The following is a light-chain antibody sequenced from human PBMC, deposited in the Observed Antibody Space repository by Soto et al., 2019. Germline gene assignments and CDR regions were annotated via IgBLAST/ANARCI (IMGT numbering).Light chain of an antibody. Sequence: EIVMTPSQATLSVSPGERATLSCRASQSVSSNLAWYQQKPGQAPRPLIYGASTRATGIPARFSGSGSGTEFTLTISSLQSEDFAVYYCQQYNNWPPTFGQGTKVDIK. V-gene: IGKV3-15*01. CDR3: QQYNNWPPT. CDR2: GAS. CDR1: QSVSSN. J-gene: IGKJ1*01.